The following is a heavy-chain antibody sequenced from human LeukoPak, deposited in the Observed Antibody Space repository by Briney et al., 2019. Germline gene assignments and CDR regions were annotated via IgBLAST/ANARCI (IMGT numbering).Heavy chain of an antibody. J-gene: IGHJ3*02. Sequence: RGSLRLSCAASGFSFSSYWMHWVRQAPGKGLEWVSYISSSGSNIYYADSVKGRFTISRDNAKNSLYLQMNSLRAEDTAVYYCARDVESRGYWAAFDIWGQGTMVTVSS. V-gene: IGHV3-48*04. D-gene: IGHD3-22*01. CDR1: GFSFSSYW. CDR3: ARDVESRGYWAAFDI. CDR2: ISSSGSNI.